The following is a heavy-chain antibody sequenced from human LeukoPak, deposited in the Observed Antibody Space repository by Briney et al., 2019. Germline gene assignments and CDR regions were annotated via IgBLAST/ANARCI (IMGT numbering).Heavy chain of an antibody. CDR1: GYTLTDYY. Sequence: GASVKDSCKASGYTLTDYYRHWVRQAPGQGLEWMGRINPNSGGTNYAQKFQGRVTMTRDTSISTVYMELSRLRSDDTAVYYCARVGYYESSGYYEYWGQGTLVTVSS. D-gene: IGHD3-22*01. CDR2: INPNSGGT. V-gene: IGHV1-2*06. J-gene: IGHJ4*02. CDR3: ARVGYYESSGYYEY.